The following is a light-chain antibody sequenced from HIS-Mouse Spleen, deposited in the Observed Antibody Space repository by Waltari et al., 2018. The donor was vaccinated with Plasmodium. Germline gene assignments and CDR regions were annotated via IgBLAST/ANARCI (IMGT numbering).Light chain of an antibody. CDR3: QQYYSYPLT. CDR1: QGISSY. Sequence: AIRLTQSPSSLSASTGDRLTITCRASQGISSYLAWYQQKSGKAPKLLIYAASTLQSGVPSRFSGSGSGTDFTLTISCLQSEDFATYYCQQYYSYPLTFGGGTKVEIK. V-gene: IGKV1-8*01. CDR2: AAS. J-gene: IGKJ4*01.